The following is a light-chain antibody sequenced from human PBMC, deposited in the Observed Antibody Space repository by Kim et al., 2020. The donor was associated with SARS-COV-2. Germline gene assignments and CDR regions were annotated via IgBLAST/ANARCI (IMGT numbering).Light chain of an antibody. Sequence: SSELTQDPAVSVALGQTVRITCQGDSLRSYYATWYRQKPRQAPLLVIFGRNNRPSGIPDRFSGSTSGNTASLTISGAQAEDEADFYCQSRDSVGNVVFGGGTKVTVL. V-gene: IGLV3-19*01. J-gene: IGLJ2*01. CDR2: GRN. CDR3: QSRDSVGNVV. CDR1: SLRSYY.